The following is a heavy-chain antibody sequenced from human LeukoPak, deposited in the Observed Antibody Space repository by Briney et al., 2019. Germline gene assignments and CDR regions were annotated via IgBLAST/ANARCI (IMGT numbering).Heavy chain of an antibody. CDR3: ARERIAAAGTLDY. J-gene: IGHJ4*02. CDR1: GGSISSGSYY. Sequence: SETLSLTCTVSGGSISSGSYYWSWVRQPAGRGLEWIGRIYTSGSTNYNPSLKSRVTISVATSKNQFSLKLSSVTAADTAVYYCARERIAAAGTLDYWGQGTLVTVSS. CDR2: IYTSGST. V-gene: IGHV4-61*02. D-gene: IGHD6-13*01.